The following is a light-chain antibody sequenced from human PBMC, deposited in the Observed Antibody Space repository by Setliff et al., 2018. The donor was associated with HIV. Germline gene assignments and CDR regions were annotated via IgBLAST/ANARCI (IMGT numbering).Light chain of an antibody. Sequence: QSALAQPRSVSGSPGQSVTISCTGTMNDIGTYNYVSWYQQHPGKAPKLIIYDVTKRPSVVPDRFSGSNSGYTASLNVSGLQAEDEAEYYCSSYPGTYNLVFGGGTKATVL. CDR3: SSYPGTYNLV. CDR1: MNDIGTYNY. V-gene: IGLV2-11*01. J-gene: IGLJ3*02. CDR2: DVT.